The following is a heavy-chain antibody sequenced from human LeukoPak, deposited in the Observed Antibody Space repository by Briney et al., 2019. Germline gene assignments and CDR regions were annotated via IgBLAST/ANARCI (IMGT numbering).Heavy chain of an antibody. CDR3: ARANGAAGAFDI. J-gene: IGHJ3*02. Sequence: PSETLSLTCAVYGGSFSGYYWSWIRQPPGKGLEWIGEINHSGSTNYNPSLKSRVTISVDTSKNQFSLKLSSVTAADTAVYYCARANGAAGAFDIWGQGTMVTVSS. V-gene: IGHV4-34*01. D-gene: IGHD1-1*01. CDR2: INHSGST. CDR1: GGSFSGYY.